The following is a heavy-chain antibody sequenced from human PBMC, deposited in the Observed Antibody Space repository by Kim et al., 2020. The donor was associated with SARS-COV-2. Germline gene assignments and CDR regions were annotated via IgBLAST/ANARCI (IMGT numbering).Heavy chain of an antibody. D-gene: IGHD3-10*01. CDR1: GGSFSGYY. Sequence: SETLSLTCAVYGGSFSGYYWSWIRQPPGKGLEWIGEINHSGSTNYNPSLKSRVTISVDTSKNQFSLKLSSVTAADTAVYYCARGPRGSGSPPSGYWGQGTLVTVSS. CDR3: ARGPRGSGSPPSGY. J-gene: IGHJ4*02. CDR2: INHSGST. V-gene: IGHV4-34*01.